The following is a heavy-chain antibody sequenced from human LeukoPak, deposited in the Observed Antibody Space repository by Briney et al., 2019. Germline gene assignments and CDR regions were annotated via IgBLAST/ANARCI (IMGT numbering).Heavy chain of an antibody. CDR2: IYTSGST. Sequence: PSETLSLTCTVSGGSISSYYWSWIRQPPGKGLEWIGYIYTSGSTNYNPSLKSRVTISVDTSKNQFSLKLSSVTAADTAVYYRASRNPDVDTAMASYWYFDPWGRGTLVTVSS. D-gene: IGHD5-18*01. CDR1: GGSISSYY. CDR3: ASRNPDVDTAMASYWYFDP. V-gene: IGHV4-4*09. J-gene: IGHJ2*01.